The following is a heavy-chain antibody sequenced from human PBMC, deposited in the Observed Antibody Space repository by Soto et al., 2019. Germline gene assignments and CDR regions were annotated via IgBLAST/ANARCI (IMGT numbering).Heavy chain of an antibody. CDR2: LYSGGTT. CDR1: GFIVSNNY. Sequence: GGSLRLSCAASGFIVSNNYMSWVRQAPGKRLEWVSILYSGGTTYYADSVKGRFTFSRDNSENTVFLQMNNLRVEDTAVYYCVRERGGSYWLDPWGQGTLVTVSS. CDR3: VRERGGSYWLDP. D-gene: IGHD2-15*01. J-gene: IGHJ5*02. V-gene: IGHV3-53*01.